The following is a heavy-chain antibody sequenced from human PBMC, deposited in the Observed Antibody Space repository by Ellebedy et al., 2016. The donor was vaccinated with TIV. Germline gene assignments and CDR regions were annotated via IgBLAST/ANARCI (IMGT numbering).Heavy chain of an antibody. Sequence: GESLKIPCAASGFTFSSYAMSWVRQAPGKGLEWVSGISGTGVTTYYADSVKGRFTISRDNSKNTLYLLMISLRGEDTAIYYCAKDLAAGTTLRLDYWGQGTLVTVSS. CDR3: AKDLAAGTTLRLDY. CDR2: ISGTGVTT. CDR1: GFTFSSYA. D-gene: IGHD1-7*01. J-gene: IGHJ4*02. V-gene: IGHV3-23*01.